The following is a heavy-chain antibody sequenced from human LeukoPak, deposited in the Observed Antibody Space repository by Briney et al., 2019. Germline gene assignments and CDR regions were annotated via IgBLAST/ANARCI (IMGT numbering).Heavy chain of an antibody. CDR1: GFTFSSYG. V-gene: IGHV3-33*06. D-gene: IGHD6-13*01. Sequence: PGGSLRLSCAASGFTFSSYGMHWVRQAPGKGLEWVAVIWYDGSNKYYADSVKGRFTISIDNSKNTLYLQMNSLRAEDTAVYYCAKGIGYSSSWPLVYWGQGTLVTVSS. CDR3: AKGIGYSSSWPLVY. J-gene: IGHJ4*02. CDR2: IWYDGSNK.